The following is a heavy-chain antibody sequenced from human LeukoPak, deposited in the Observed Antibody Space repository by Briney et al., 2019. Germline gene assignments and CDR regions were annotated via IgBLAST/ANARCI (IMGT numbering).Heavy chain of an antibody. V-gene: IGHV4-39*07. D-gene: IGHD5-24*01. J-gene: IGHJ4*02. CDR3: GRDSVEMGTIHSDY. CDR2: IYDSGST. Sequence: KASETLSLTCTVSGGSISSSNYFWGWIRQAPGKGLEWIGSIYDSGSTYYNPSLKSRVTISADMSKNQFSLRLYSVTAADTAVYYCGRDSVEMGTIHSDYWGQGTLVTVSS. CDR1: GGSISSSNYF.